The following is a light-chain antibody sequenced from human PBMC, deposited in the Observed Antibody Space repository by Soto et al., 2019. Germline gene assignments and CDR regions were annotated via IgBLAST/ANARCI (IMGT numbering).Light chain of an antibody. V-gene: IGKV3-11*01. J-gene: IGKJ4*01. CDR3: QQRSNWPALT. CDR2: DAS. Sequence: EIVLTQSPATLSLSPGERATFSCRASQSVISYLAWYQQKPGQAPRLLTYDASNSATGIPARFSGSGSGTDFTLTISSLEPEDFAVYYCQQRSNWPALTFGGGTKVDIK. CDR1: QSVISY.